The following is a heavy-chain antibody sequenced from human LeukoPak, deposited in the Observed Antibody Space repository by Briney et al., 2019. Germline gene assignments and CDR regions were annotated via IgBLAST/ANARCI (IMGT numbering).Heavy chain of an antibody. D-gene: IGHD5-24*01. Sequence: GESLKISCKASGHIFTNYWIAWVRQMPGKGLEWMGIIYPGDSDSRYSPSFQGHVTISADKSISTAYLQWSSLKASDTAMHYCARHGVEGYNGAFHIWGQGTMVTVSS. CDR2: IYPGDSDS. J-gene: IGHJ3*02. CDR1: GHIFTNYW. CDR3: ARHGVEGYNGAFHI. V-gene: IGHV5-51*01.